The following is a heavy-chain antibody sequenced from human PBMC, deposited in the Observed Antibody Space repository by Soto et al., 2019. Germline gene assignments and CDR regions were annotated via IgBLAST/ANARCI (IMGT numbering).Heavy chain of an antibody. V-gene: IGHV3-23*01. CDR2: IFHEGGVT. CDR1: GFTLSTYM. D-gene: IGHD2-2*01. Sequence: EVQLLESGGGLVQPGGSLRLSCAASGFTLSTYMMTWVRQAPGKGLEWVSSIFHEGGVTEYADSVKGRFTISRDKSTNTLYLQMNSLRPDDTAVYYCAVLGFCTSTTCNWGQGTLVTVSS. J-gene: IGHJ4*02. CDR3: AVLGFCTSTTCN.